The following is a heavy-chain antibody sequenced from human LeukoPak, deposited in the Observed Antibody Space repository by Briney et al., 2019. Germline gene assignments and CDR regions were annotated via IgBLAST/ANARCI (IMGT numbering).Heavy chain of an antibody. V-gene: IGHV1-2*02. CDR3: CSSSSELGICYYYMDV. CDR2: INPNSGGT. D-gene: IGHD6-6*01. Sequence: ASVKVSCKTSGYTFTGYFMHWVRQAPGQGLEWMGWINPNSGGTNYAQKFQGRVTMTRDTSISTAYMELSRLRSDDTAVYYCCSSSSELGICYYYMDVWGKGTTVTVSS. CDR1: GYTFTGYF. J-gene: IGHJ6*03.